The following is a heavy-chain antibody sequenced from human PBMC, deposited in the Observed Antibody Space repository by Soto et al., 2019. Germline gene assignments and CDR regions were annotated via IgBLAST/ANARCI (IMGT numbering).Heavy chain of an antibody. CDR3: AKGAWLDF. D-gene: IGHD3-9*01. Sequence: GGSLRLSCEASGFTFSSSWMHWVRQAPGKGLVWVSRINPEGINIGHADSVRGRFTISRDNSRNTLYLQMNSLRADDTAVYYCAKGAWLDFRGRGTLVTVSS. J-gene: IGHJ4*02. CDR1: GFTFSSSW. CDR2: INPEGINI. V-gene: IGHV3-74*01.